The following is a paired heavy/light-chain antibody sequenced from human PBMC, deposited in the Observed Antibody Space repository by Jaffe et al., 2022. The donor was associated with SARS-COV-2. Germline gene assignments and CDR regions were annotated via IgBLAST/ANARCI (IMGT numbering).Light chain of an antibody. Sequence: DIQMTQSPSTLSASVGDRVTITCRASQSISTWLAWYQQKPGKAPKLLIYRASSLESGVPSRFSGSGSGTEFTLTISSLQPDDFASYYCQQYNSYPHTFGQGTKLEIK. CDR2: RAS. J-gene: IGKJ2*01. CDR3: QQYNSYPHT. CDR1: QSISTW. V-gene: IGKV1-5*03.
Heavy chain of an antibody. CDR3: ARESSEYGFGGVKSLYYYYGMDV. V-gene: IGHV3-7*01. J-gene: IGHJ6*02. Sequence: EVQLVESGGGLVQPGGSLRLSCAASGFTFSSYWMSWVRQAPGKGLEWVANIKQDGSEKYYVDSVKGRFTISRDNAKNSLYLQMNSLRAEDTAVYYCARESSEYGFGGVKSLYYYYGMDVWGQGTTVTVSS. CDR2: IKQDGSEK. CDR1: GFTFSSYW. D-gene: IGHD3-16*01.